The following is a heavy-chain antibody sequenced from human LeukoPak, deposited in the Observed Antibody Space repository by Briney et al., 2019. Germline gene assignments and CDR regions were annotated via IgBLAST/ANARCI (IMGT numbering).Heavy chain of an antibody. Sequence: PSETLSLTCTVSGGSISSYYWSWIRQPAGKGLEWIGRIYTTGSTSYNPSLKSRVTISLDTSKNQFSLRLSSVTAADTAVYYCARDFGSFHSGNTYDIWGQGTMVTVSS. CDR2: IYTTGST. CDR3: ARDFGSFHSGNTYDI. D-gene: IGHD1-26*01. CDR1: GGSISSYY. V-gene: IGHV4-4*07. J-gene: IGHJ3*02.